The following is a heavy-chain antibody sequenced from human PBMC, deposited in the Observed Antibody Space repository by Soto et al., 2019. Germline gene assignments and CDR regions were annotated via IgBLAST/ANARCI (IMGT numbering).Heavy chain of an antibody. CDR1: GGSFSGYY. CDR2: INHSGST. V-gene: IGHV4-34*01. Sequence: SETLSLTCAVYGGSFSGYYWSWIRQPPGKGLEWIGEINHSGSTNYNPSLKSRVTISVDTSKNQFSLKLSSVTAADTAVYYCARVNYGNYYYYYGMDVWGQGTTVTVS. CDR3: ARVNYGNYYYYYGMDV. J-gene: IGHJ6*02. D-gene: IGHD4-17*01.